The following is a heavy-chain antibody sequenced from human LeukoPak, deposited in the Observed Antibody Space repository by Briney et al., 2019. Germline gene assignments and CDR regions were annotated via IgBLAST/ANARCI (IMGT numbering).Heavy chain of an antibody. J-gene: IGHJ4*02. V-gene: IGHV3-33*01. CDR2: IWFDGSSE. CDR1: GFIFSSYG. D-gene: IGHD3-10*01. Sequence: GRSLRLSCVASGFIFSSYGMHWVRQAPGKGLEWVAVIWFDGSSEYYADSVKARFTISRDNSKNTLYLQMNSLRAEDTAVYYCTRESGSGNYYYDYWGQGTLVTVSS. CDR3: TRESGSGNYYYDY.